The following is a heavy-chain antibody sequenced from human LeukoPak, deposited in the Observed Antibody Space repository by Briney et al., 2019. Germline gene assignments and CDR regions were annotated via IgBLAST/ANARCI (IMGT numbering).Heavy chain of an antibody. V-gene: IGHV1-2*04. D-gene: IGHD6-19*01. CDR1: GYTFTGYY. CDR3: ARDGGSGVGYYYGMDV. Sequence: ASVKVSCKASGYTFTGYYMHWVRQAPGQGLEWMGWINPNSGGTNYAQKFQGWVTMTRDTSISTAYMELSRLRSDDTAVYYCARDGGSGVGYYYGMDVWGQGTTVTVSS. J-gene: IGHJ6*02. CDR2: INPNSGGT.